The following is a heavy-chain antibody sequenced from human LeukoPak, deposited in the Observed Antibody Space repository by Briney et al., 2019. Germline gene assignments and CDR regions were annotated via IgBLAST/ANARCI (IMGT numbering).Heavy chain of an antibody. CDR3: ARTTSYDFWSGYSSERAFDI. Sequence: PSETLSLTCALSVYSISSGYYWGWIRQPPGKGLEWIGSIYHSGSTYYNPSLKSRVTISVDTSKNQFSLKLSSVTAADTAVYYCARTTSYDFWSGYSSERAFDIWGQGTMVTVSS. CDR1: VYSISSGYY. D-gene: IGHD3-3*01. CDR2: IYHSGST. J-gene: IGHJ3*02. V-gene: IGHV4-38-2*01.